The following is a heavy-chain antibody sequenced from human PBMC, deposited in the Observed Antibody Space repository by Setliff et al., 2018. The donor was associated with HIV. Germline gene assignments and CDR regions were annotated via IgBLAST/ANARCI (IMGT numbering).Heavy chain of an antibody. CDR3: AKAGGDS. V-gene: IGHV5-51*01. Sequence: PGESLKISCKASGYSFTSYWIGWVRQMPGKGLEWMGIIYPSDSDTKYNPSFQGHVSISADRSIGTTYLQWSSLRASDTAMYYCAKAGGDSWGQGTLVTVSS. CDR2: IYPSDSDT. CDR1: GYSFTSYW. J-gene: IGHJ5*01. D-gene: IGHD3-10*01.